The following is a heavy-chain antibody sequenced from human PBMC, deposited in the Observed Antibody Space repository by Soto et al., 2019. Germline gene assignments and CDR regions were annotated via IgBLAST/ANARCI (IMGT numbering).Heavy chain of an antibody. V-gene: IGHV2-5*01. CDR2: IYWNDDK. CDR3: AHIGLLRDFDY. Sequence: QITLKESGPTLVKPTQTLTLTCTFSGFSLSTSGVGVGWIRQPPGKALEWLALIYWNDDKRYSPSLKSRLTITKDTSKNPVVLTMTNMDPVDTATYYCAHIGLLRDFDYWGQGTLVTVSS. D-gene: IGHD4-17*01. J-gene: IGHJ4*02. CDR1: GFSLSTSGVG.